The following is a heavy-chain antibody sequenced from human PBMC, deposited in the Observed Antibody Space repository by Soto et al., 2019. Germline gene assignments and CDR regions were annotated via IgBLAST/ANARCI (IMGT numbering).Heavy chain of an antibody. CDR1: GVTVSSNY. J-gene: IGHJ4*02. Sequence: GGSLRLSCAASGVTVSSNYMSWVRQAPGKGLKRVSVIYSGGSTYYADSVKGRFTISRDNSKNTLYLQMNSLRAEDTAVYYCARHGYNYGGGYFDYWGQGT. D-gene: IGHD5-18*01. CDR3: ARHGYNYGGGYFDY. V-gene: IGHV3-66*04. CDR2: IYSGGST.